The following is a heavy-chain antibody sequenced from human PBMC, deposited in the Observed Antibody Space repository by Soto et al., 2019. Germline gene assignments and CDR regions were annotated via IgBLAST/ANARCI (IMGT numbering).Heavy chain of an antibody. CDR1: GGSISSGGYS. V-gene: IGHV4-30-2*01. Sequence: SETLSLTCTVSGGSISSGGYSWSWMRQPPGEGLEWIGYIYPTGSTYYNPSLKSRVTISIDRSMNQLSLELTSVTAADTAVYYCARDHYYDTSGPIWGQGILVTVSS. J-gene: IGHJ4*02. D-gene: IGHD3-22*01. CDR2: IYPTGST. CDR3: ARDHYYDTSGPI.